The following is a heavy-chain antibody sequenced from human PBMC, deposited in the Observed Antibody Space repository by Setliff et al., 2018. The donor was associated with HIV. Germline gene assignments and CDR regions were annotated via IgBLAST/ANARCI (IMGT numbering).Heavy chain of an antibody. V-gene: IGHV4-39*01. CDR2: IHFRGST. CDR1: GDSISTPDYY. J-gene: IGHJ6*03. CDR3: ARLTFTRFIDV. D-gene: IGHD3-10*01. Sequence: SCSVSGDSISTPDYYWGWLRRPPGKGLEWLGSIHFRGSTYFHPSLKNRITMSVDTSRNQFSLRLTSVSASDTSVYYCARLTFTRFIDVWGKGTTVTVSS.